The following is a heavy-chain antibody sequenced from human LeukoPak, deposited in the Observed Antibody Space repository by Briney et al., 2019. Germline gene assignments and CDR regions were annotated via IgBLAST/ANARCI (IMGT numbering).Heavy chain of an antibody. CDR3: ARNMDTVDDY. D-gene: IGHD5-18*01. V-gene: IGHV3-30-3*01. CDR2: ISYDGSNK. Sequence: PGRSLRLSCAASGFTFSSYAMHWVRQAPGKGLEWVAVISYDGSNKYYADSVKGRFTISRDNSKNTLYLQMNSLRAEDTAVYYCARNMDTVDDYWGQGTLVTVSS. CDR1: GFTFSSYA. J-gene: IGHJ4*02.